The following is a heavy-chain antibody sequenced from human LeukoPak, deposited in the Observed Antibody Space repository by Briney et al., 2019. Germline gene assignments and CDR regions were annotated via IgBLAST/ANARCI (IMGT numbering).Heavy chain of an antibody. CDR1: GGTFSSYT. CDR2: IMPIFGTA. Sequence: ASVKVSCKASGGTFSSYTISWVRQAPGQGLEWMGGIMPIFGTASYAQKFQGRVTITADESTSTAYMELSSLRSEDTAVYYCARAPGYYYDSSGYYYGEVLLFDYWGQGTLVTVSS. J-gene: IGHJ4*02. CDR3: ARAPGYYYDSSGYYYGEVLLFDY. D-gene: IGHD3-22*01. V-gene: IGHV1-69*13.